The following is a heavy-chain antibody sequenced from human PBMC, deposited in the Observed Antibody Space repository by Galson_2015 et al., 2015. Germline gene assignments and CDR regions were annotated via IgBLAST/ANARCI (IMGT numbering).Heavy chain of an antibody. J-gene: IGHJ4*02. CDR2: TTASGGST. Sequence: LRLSCAASGFSFSSYAMSWVRQAPGKGLEWVSLTTASGGSTYYADSVKGRFTISRDNSKNTLYLQMNSLRAEDTAIYYCAKDSTSHAFDYWGQGTLVTVSS. D-gene: IGHD2/OR15-2a*01. V-gene: IGHV3-23*01. CDR3: AKDSTSHAFDY. CDR1: GFSFSSYA.